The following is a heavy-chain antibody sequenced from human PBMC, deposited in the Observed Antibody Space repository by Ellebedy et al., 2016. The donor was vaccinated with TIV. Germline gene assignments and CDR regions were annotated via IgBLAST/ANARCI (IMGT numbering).Heavy chain of an antibody. CDR2: ISWDGGST. Sequence: GESLKISXATSGFTFDDYAMHWVRQAPGKGLEWVSLISWDGGSTYYADSVKGRFTISRDNSKNSLYLQMNSLRAEDTALYYCAKAATPRPKYSSSWYNPYYFDYWGQGTLVTVSS. D-gene: IGHD6-13*01. CDR1: GFTFDDYA. CDR3: AKAATPRPKYSSSWYNPYYFDY. J-gene: IGHJ4*02. V-gene: IGHV3-43D*03.